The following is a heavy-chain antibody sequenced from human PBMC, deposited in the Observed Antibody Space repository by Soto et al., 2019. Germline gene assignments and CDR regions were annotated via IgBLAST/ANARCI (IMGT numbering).Heavy chain of an antibody. CDR2: VIPILGMA. J-gene: IGHJ5*02. CDR3: ARGGAVVVPGAVDRHNWFDP. Sequence: QVQLVQSEAEVKKPGSSVKVSCEASGGTFSSYSFSWVRQAPGQGLEWMGRVIPILGMANYAQKFQGRATITADKSTSTVYMEMSSLSSEDTAVYYCARGGAVVVPGAVDRHNWFDPWGQGTLVTVSS. V-gene: IGHV1-69*02. CDR1: GGTFSSYS. D-gene: IGHD2-2*01.